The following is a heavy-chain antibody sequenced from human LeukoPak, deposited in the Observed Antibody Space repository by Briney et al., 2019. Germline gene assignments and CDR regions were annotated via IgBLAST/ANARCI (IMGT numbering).Heavy chain of an antibody. Sequence: PSETLSLTCTVSGGSISSYYWSWIRQPPGKGLEWIGYIYYSGSTNYNPSLKSRVTISVDTSKNQFSLKLSSVTAADTAVYYCARRGAFGSDAFDIWGQGTMVTVSS. J-gene: IGHJ3*02. CDR3: ARRGAFGSDAFDI. V-gene: IGHV4-59*01. D-gene: IGHD3-16*01. CDR1: GGSISSYY. CDR2: IYYSGST.